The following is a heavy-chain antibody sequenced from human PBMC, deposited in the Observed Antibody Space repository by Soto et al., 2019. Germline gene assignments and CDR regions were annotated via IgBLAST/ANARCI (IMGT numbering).Heavy chain of an antibody. CDR3: ARHNPYYYDSSGYYTHYYFDY. V-gene: IGHV4-39*01. Sequence: SETLSLTCTVSGGSISGRSYYWGWIRQPPGKGLEWIGSIDYSGSTYYNPSLKSRVTISVDTSKNQFSLKLSSVTAADTAVYYCARHNPYYYDSSGYYTHYYFDYWGQGTLVTVSS. CDR2: IDYSGST. J-gene: IGHJ4*02. D-gene: IGHD3-22*01. CDR1: GGSISGRSYY.